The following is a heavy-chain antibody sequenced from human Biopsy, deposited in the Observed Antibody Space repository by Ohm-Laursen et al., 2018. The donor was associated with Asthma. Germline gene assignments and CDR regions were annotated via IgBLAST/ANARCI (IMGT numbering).Heavy chain of an antibody. D-gene: IGHD3-22*01. CDR3: AKTADYYDSTDYLDF. J-gene: IGHJ4*01. CDR1: GFSFDDCA. CDR2: ISWNSGNI. V-gene: IGHV3-9*01. Sequence: SLRLSCAASGFSFDDCAMHWVRQAPGKGLEWVSSISWNSGNIDYAVSVKGRFTISRDNAKNSLYLQMQSLRPEDTAFYYCAKTADYYDSTDYLDFWGRGTLVTVSS.